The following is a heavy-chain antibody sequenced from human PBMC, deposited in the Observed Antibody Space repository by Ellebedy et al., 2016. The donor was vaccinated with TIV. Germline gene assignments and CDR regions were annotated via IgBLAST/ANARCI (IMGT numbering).Heavy chain of an antibody. CDR2: VSPYDGNT. CDR3: ARGFRYGSGRWPLDH. V-gene: IGHV1-18*01. Sequence: AASVKVSCKASGYTLMSYGNCWVRQAPGQGLEWMGWVSPYDGNTNYAQKFQGRVTMTIDTSTSTGYMELRSLRSEDTAVYYCARGFRYGSGRWPLDHWGQGTLVTVSS. CDR1: GYTLMSYG. D-gene: IGHD4-23*01. J-gene: IGHJ4*02.